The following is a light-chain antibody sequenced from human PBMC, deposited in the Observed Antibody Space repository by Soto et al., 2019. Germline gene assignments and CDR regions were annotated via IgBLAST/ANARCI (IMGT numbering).Light chain of an antibody. J-gene: IGKJ4*01. CDR1: KGIGDT. Sequence: VLTQSPATLSGSPGEGATLSCRASKGIGDTLAWNQHKPGQTPRLLIYDNSTRATGVPARFTGSRSVTEFTLTIHGLQSEDFAVYYCQPSNNWPLTFCDGTNVESK. V-gene: IGKV3-15*01. CDR2: DNS. CDR3: QPSNNWPLT.